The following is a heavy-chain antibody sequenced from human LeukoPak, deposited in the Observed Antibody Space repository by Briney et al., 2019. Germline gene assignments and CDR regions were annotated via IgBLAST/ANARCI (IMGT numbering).Heavy chain of an antibody. D-gene: IGHD2-2*01. V-gene: IGHV3-48*01. CDR3: ARDTKYAFDN. CDR2: IWISSGNT. Sequence: GGCLRLSCAAPGFTFRSYSMNWVRQAPGKGLEWVSYIWISSGNTKYADSVKGRFTISGDKARNSVYLQMNSLRVEDTAVYYCARDTKYAFDNWGQGTLVTVSS. CDR1: GFTFRSYS. J-gene: IGHJ4*02.